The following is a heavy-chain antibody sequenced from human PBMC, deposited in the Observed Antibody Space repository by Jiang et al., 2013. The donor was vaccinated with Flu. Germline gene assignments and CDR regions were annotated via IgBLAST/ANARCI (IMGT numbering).Heavy chain of an antibody. Sequence: LLKPSETLSLTCTVSGGSISSSSYYWGWIRQPPGKGLEWIGSIYYSGSTYYNPSLKSRVTISVDTSKNQFSLKLSSVTAADTAVYYCARDHGMSIAVAGVALWGQGTLVTVSS. J-gene: IGHJ4*02. CDR1: GGSISSSSYY. CDR2: IYYSGST. D-gene: IGHD6-19*01. V-gene: IGHV4-39*07. CDR3: ARDHGMSIAVAGVAL.